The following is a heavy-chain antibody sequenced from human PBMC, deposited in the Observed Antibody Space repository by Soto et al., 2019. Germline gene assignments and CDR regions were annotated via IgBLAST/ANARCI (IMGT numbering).Heavy chain of an antibody. Sequence: QVQLVQSGAEVKKPGSSVKVSCKASGGTFSSYAISWVRQAPGQGLEWMGGIIPIFGTANYAQKFQGRVTITADESKSTAYGELSSLRSEDTAVYYCARARGHLGYCISTSCYFDYWGQGTLVTVSS. D-gene: IGHD2-2*01. V-gene: IGHV1-69*12. J-gene: IGHJ4*02. CDR3: ARARGHLGYCISTSCYFDY. CDR1: GGTFSSYA. CDR2: IIPIFGTA.